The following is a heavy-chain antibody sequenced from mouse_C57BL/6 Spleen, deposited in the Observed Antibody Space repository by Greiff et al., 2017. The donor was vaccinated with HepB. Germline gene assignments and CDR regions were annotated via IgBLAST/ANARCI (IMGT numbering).Heavy chain of an antibody. V-gene: IGHV1-66*01. CDR3: ARSPPHYYGSSYGYAMDY. Sequence: VKLQQSGPELVKPGASVKISCKASGYSFTSYYIHWVKQRPGQGLEWIGWIYPGSGNTKYNEKFKGKATLTADTSSSTAYMQLSSLTSEDSAVYYCARSPPHYYGSSYGYAMDYWGQGTSVTVSS. J-gene: IGHJ4*01. CDR2: IYPGSGNT. D-gene: IGHD1-1*01. CDR1: GYSFTSYY.